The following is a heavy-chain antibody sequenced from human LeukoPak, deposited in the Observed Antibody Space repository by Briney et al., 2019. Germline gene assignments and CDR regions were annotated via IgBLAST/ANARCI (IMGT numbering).Heavy chain of an antibody. CDR1: GFIFSTYS. Sequence: GGSLRLSCAASGFIFSTYSMNWVRQAPGKGLEWVSSISTSSSYIYYADSVKGRFTISRDNSKNTLYLQMNSLRAEDTAVYYCAKDNPYDFWSGYYFDYWGQGTLVTVSS. J-gene: IGHJ4*02. V-gene: IGHV3-21*04. CDR2: ISTSSSYI. D-gene: IGHD3-3*01. CDR3: AKDNPYDFWSGYYFDY.